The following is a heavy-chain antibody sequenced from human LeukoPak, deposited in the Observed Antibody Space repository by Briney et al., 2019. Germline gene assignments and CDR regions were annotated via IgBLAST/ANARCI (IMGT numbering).Heavy chain of an antibody. CDR1: GYTFTTYA. CDR3: ARDSHYDRSGYSPSDY. CDR2: INTNTGNP. Sequence: ASVKVSCKTSGYTFTTYAMNWVRQAPGQGLEWMGGINTNTGNPTYAQGFTGRFVFFLDTSVSTAYLLISTLKAEDTAVYYCARDSHYDRSGYSPSDYWGQGTLVTVSS. J-gene: IGHJ4*02. D-gene: IGHD3-22*01. V-gene: IGHV7-4-1*02.